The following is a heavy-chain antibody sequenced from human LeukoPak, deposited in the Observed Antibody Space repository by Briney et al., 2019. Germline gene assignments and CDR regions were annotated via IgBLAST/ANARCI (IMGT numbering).Heavy chain of an antibody. D-gene: IGHD1-26*01. CDR3: ARLSLVGASLAFDF. Sequence: SETLSLTCTVSGGSISSSTYYWGWIRQPPGKGLEWIRSIYYSGSTYYNPSLKSRVTISVDTSKSQFSLKVRSVTAADTAVYYCARLSLVGASLAFDFWGQGTLVTVSS. CDR1: GGSISSSTYY. CDR2: IYYSGST. V-gene: IGHV4-39*01. J-gene: IGHJ4*02.